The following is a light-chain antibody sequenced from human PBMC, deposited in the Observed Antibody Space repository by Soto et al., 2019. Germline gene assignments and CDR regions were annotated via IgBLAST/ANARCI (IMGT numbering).Light chain of an antibody. V-gene: IGLV2-8*01. CDR1: SSDVGGYDY. CDR3: SSYTGGNPSYV. Sequence: QSVLTQPPSASGSPGQSVTISCTGTSSDVGGYDYVSWYQQHPGKAPKLMIYEVTIRPSGVSDRFSGSKSGNTASLTVSGLQAEDEADYCCSSYTGGNPSYVFGTGTKVTVL. CDR2: EVT. J-gene: IGLJ1*01.